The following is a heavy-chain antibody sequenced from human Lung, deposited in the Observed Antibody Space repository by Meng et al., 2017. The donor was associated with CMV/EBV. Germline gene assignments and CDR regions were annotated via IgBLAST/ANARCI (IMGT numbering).Heavy chain of an antibody. J-gene: IGHJ6*02. CDR3: ARILVPADTYYYYGMDV. CDR1: EFTFNNYA. V-gene: IGHV3-30-3*01. D-gene: IGHD2-2*01. Sequence: SXAASEFTFNNYAMHWVRQAPGKGLEWVAVISYDGSNKYYADSVKGRFTISRDNSKNTLSLQMNSLRAEDTAVYYCARILVPADTYYYYGMDVWGQGTTVXVSS. CDR2: ISYDGSNK.